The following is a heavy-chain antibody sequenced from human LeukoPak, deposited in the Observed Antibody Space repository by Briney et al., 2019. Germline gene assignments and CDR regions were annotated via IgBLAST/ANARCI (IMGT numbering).Heavy chain of an antibody. V-gene: IGHV1-2*02. CDR2: INPNSGGT. Sequence: ASVKVSCKASGYTFTSYYMHWVRQAPGQGLEWMGWINPNSGGTNYAQKFQGRVTMTRDTSISTAYMELSRLRSDDTAVYYCARDIPHPRAFDIWGQGTMVTVSS. CDR3: ARDIPHPRAFDI. CDR1: GYTFTSYY. J-gene: IGHJ3*02.